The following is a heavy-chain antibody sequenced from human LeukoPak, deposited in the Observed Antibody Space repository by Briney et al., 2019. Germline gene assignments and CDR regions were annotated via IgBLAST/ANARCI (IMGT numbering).Heavy chain of an antibody. CDR2: ISGSGYNT. J-gene: IGHJ4*02. CDR1: GFTFSSYA. V-gene: IGHV3-23*01. Sequence: GGSLRLSWAASGFTFSSYAMSWVRQAPGKGLEWVSTISGSGYNTYYADSVKGRFTISRDNSKNTLYLQMNSLRAEDTAVYSCAKDRRGVAGTDYSDYWGQGTLVTVSS. CDR3: AKDRRGVAGTDYSDY. D-gene: IGHD6-19*01.